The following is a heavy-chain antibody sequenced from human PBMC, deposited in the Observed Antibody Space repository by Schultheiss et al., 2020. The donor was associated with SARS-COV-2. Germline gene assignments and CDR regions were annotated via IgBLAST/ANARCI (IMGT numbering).Heavy chain of an antibody. V-gene: IGHV4-31*03. D-gene: IGHD6-19*01. CDR3: ARVGSSGWGFDY. CDR1: GGSISSGGYY. Sequence: SETLSLTCTVSGGSISSGGYYWSWIRQHPGKGLEWIGYIYYSGSTNYNPSLKSRVTISVDTSKNQFSLQLNSVTPEDTAVYCCARVGSSGWGFDYWGQGTLVTVSS. CDR2: IYYSGST. J-gene: IGHJ4*02.